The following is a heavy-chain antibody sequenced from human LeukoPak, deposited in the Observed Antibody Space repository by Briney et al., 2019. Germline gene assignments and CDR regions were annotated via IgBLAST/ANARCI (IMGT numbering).Heavy chain of an antibody. J-gene: IGHJ4*02. CDR1: GGSFTGYY. D-gene: IGHD4-11*01. CDR3: ARDMTTTPGAYDY. Sequence: SETLSLTCAVSGGSFTGYYWSWIRQSPGKGLEWIGEISHAGSTTYNPSLKSRALISLDTSKNHFSLSLTSLTAADTAVYYCARDMTTTPGAYDYWGQGALVAVSS. V-gene: IGHV4-34*01. CDR2: ISHAGST.